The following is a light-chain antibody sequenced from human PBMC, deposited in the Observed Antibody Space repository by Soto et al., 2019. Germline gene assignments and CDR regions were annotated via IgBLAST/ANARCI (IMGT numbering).Light chain of an antibody. V-gene: IGKV3-20*01. J-gene: IGKJ5*01. CDR2: GAS. Sequence: EIVLTQSPGTLSLSPGATATLSCRAIQSASNTYLAWYLQKPGRAPRLLIYGASSRATGFPDRFSGSGSGTDFTLTISSLQSEDFAVYYCQQFHNWPPITFGQGTLLEIK. CDR1: QSASNTY. CDR3: QQFHNWPPIT.